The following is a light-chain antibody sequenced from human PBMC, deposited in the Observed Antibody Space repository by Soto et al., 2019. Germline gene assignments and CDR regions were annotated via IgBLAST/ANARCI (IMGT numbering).Light chain of an antibody. CDR3: QVYGISPKT. Sequence: ELVLTQSPGTLSLSPGARATLSCRASQTVNNGYLAWYQQNLGQAPRLVIYGASTRATGIPDRFSGNGSGTDLTITISRLEPEDFEVYYCQVYGISPKTFGQGTKVDIK. V-gene: IGKV3-20*01. J-gene: IGKJ1*01. CDR1: QTVNNGY. CDR2: GAS.